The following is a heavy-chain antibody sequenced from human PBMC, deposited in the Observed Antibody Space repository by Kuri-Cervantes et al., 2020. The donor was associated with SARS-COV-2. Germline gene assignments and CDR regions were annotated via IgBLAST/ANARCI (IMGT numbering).Heavy chain of an antibody. CDR3: ARPRGIVVVPAAMGGAFDI. CDR2: TSAYNGNT. D-gene: IGHD2-2*01. V-gene: IGHV1-18*01. CDR1: GYTFTSYG. Sequence: ASVKVSFTASGYTFTSYGISCVRQAPGQGLEWMGWTSAYNGNTHYAQKLQGKVTMTTDTSTSTAYMELRSLRSDDTAVYYCARPRGIVVVPAAMGGAFDIWGQGTMVTVSS. J-gene: IGHJ3*02.